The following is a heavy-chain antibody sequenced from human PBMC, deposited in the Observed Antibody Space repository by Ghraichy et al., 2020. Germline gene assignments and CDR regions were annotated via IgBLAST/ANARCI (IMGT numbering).Heavy chain of an antibody. CDR2: IWYDGSNK. J-gene: IGHJ4*02. V-gene: IGHV3-33*01. CDR3: ARDRRYSSSSTVFDY. CDR1: GFTFSSYG. Sequence: GGSLRLSCAASGFTFSSYGMHWVRQAPGKGLEWVAVIWYDGSNKYYADSVKGRFTISRDNSKNTLYLQMNSLRAEDTAVYYCARDRRYSSSSTVFDYWGQGTLVTVSS. D-gene: IGHD6-6*01.